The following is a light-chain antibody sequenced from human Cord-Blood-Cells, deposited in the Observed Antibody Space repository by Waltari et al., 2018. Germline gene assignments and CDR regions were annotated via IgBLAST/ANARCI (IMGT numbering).Light chain of an antibody. V-gene: IGKV1-39*01. J-gene: IGKJ3*01. CDR1: QSISSY. CDR2: AAS. Sequence: DSQMTQSPSSLSGSVGDRVTITCRASQSISSYLNWYQQKPGKAPKLLIYAASSLQSGVPSRFSGSGSGTDFTLTISSLQPEDFATYYCQQSYSTPIFTFGPGTKVDIK. CDR3: QQSYSTPIFT.